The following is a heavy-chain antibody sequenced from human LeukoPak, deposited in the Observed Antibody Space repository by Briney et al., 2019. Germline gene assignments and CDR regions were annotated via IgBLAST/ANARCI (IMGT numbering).Heavy chain of an antibody. CDR3: ARDGGREYFDY. CDR1: GGSISSYY. J-gene: IGHJ4*02. D-gene: IGHD4-23*01. V-gene: IGHV4-59*01. CDR2: IYYSGST. Sequence: PSETLSLTCTVSGGSISSYYWSWIRQPPGKGLEWIGYIYYSGSTNYNPSLKSRVTISVDTSKNQFSLKLSSVTAADTAVYYCARDGGREYFDYWGQGTLATVSS.